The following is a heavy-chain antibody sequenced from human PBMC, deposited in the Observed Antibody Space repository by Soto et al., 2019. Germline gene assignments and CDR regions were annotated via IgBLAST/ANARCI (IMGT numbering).Heavy chain of an antibody. D-gene: IGHD2-2*01. V-gene: IGHV3-23*01. CDR2: ISGSGGST. Sequence: PGGSLRLSFAASGFTFSSYAMSWVRQAPGKGLEWVSSISGSGGSTYYADSVKVRFTISRDNSNNTLYLQMNSLRAEDTAVYYCAKFPLRTDIVVVPAASWFDXWGQGTMVTVSX. CDR3: AKFPLRTDIVVVPAASWFDX. J-gene: IGHJ5*02. CDR1: GFTFSSYA.